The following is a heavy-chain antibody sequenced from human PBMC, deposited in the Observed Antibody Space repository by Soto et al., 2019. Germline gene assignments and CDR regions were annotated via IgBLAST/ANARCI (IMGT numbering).Heavy chain of an antibody. V-gene: IGHV4-4*02. CDR2: IFHSGST. J-gene: IGHJ4*02. D-gene: IGHD2-15*01. CDR3: ARVGYCGSARCSWIVN. CDR1: GATISSSNW. Sequence: QVQLQESGPGLVKPSGTLSLTCAVSGATISSSNWWSWVRQPPGKGLEWIGKIFHSGSTNYIPFLKSRVTISVDKVKNEFSLRLSSVTAADRAVYYCARVGYCGSARCSWIVNWGQGTLVTVSS.